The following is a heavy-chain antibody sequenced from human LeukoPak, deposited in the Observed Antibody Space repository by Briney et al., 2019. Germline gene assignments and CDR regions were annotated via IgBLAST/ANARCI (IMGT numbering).Heavy chain of an antibody. V-gene: IGHV3-30*04. CDR1: GFSFSSYA. CDR2: ISYDGSNK. J-gene: IGHJ6*03. Sequence: GGSLRLSCAASGFSFSSYAMHWVRQAPGKGLEWVAVISYDGSNKYYADSVKGRFTISRDNSKNTLYLQMNSLRAEDTAVYYCARDPDGRRPGYMDVWGKGTTVTVSS. D-gene: IGHD2-8*01. CDR3: ARDPDGRRPGYMDV.